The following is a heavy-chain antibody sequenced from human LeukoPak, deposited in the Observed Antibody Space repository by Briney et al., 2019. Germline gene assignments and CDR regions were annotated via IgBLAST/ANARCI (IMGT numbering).Heavy chain of an antibody. CDR3: ARLGPYSSSPHYFDS. V-gene: IGHV3-7*03. CDR1: GFTFSSYA. Sequence: GGSLRLSCGASGFTFSSYAMSWVRQAPGKGLEWVANIKQDGSEKYYVDSVKGRFTISRDNAKKSLYLQMNSLRAEDTAVYYCARLGPYSSSPHYFDSWGQGTLVTVSS. CDR2: IKQDGSEK. J-gene: IGHJ4*02. D-gene: IGHD6-13*01.